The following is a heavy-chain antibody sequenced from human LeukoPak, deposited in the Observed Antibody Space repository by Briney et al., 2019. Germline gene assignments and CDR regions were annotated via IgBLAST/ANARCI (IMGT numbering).Heavy chain of an antibody. CDR1: GFTFSSYA. V-gene: IGHV3-23*01. Sequence: GGSLRLSCAASGFTFSSYAMSWVRQAPGKGLEWVSAISGSGGSTYYADSVKGRFTISRDNSKNTLYLQMNSLRAEDTAVYYCARDTGSGSYGYWGQGTLVTVSS. D-gene: IGHD3-10*01. CDR2: ISGSGGST. J-gene: IGHJ4*02. CDR3: ARDTGSGSYGY.